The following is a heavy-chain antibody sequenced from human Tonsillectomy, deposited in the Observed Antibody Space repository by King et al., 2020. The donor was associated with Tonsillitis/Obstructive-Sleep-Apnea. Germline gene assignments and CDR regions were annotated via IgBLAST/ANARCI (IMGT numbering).Heavy chain of an antibody. V-gene: IGHV3-23*04. Sequence: VQLVESGGGLVQPGGSLRLSCAASGFTFRSYAMTWVRQAPGKGLEWVSVISGSGGSTFYAASVKGRFTISRDNSKNTLYMQMNSLRAEDTAVYYCAKRPTSGEIDSWGQGTLVTVSS. CDR3: AKRPTSGEIDS. D-gene: IGHD2-15*01. J-gene: IGHJ4*02. CDR2: ISGSGGST. CDR1: GFTFRSYA.